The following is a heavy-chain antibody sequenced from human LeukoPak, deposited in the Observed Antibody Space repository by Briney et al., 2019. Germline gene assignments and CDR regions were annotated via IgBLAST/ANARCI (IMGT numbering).Heavy chain of an antibody. CDR1: GFTFSSYW. V-gene: IGHV3-74*01. CDR3: ASIEYYYDSSGYYYPDDY. J-gene: IGHJ4*02. Sequence: GGSLRLSCAASGFTFSSYWMHWVRQAPGKGLVWVSRINSDGSSTSYADSVKGRFTISRDNAKNTLYLQMNSLRAEDTAVYYCASIEYYYDSSGYYYPDDYWGQGTLVSVSS. D-gene: IGHD3-22*01. CDR2: INSDGSST.